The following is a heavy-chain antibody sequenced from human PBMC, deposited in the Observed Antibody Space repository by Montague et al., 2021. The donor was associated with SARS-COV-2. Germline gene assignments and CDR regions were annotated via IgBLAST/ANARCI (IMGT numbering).Heavy chain of an antibody. CDR3: ARHPLGYCSSTSCHVG. J-gene: IGHJ4*02. CDR1: GDSINSEHW. V-gene: IGHV4-4*02. D-gene: IGHD2-2*01. Sequence: SETLSLTCAVSGDSINSEHWWSWVRQPPGKGLEWIVETHQCGGTNYNPSLRSRVSIFLDKSKNQFSLTLTSVTAADTAMYYCARHPLGYCSSTSCHVGWGQGTLVTVSS. CDR2: THQCGGT.